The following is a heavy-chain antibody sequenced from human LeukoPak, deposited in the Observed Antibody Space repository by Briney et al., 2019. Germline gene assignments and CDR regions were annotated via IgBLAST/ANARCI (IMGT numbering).Heavy chain of an antibody. V-gene: IGHV3-23*01. CDR1: GFTFSTYA. CDR2: ISSRGELT. J-gene: IGHJ5*02. Sequence: GGSLRLSCAASGFTFSTYAMSWVRQAPGKGLEWVSSISSRGELTFHADSVKGRFTISRDNSKNTLYLQMSSLRAEDTAIYYCAKDVRGRLRANWFDPWGQGTLVTVSS. CDR3: AKDVRGRLRANWFDP. D-gene: IGHD3-10*02.